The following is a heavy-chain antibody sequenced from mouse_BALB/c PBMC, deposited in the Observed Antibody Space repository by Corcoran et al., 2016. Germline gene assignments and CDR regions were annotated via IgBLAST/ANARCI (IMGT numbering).Heavy chain of an antibody. D-gene: IGHD2-4*01. Sequence: QVTLKESGPGILQPSQTLSLTCSFSGFSLSTSGMGVSWIRQPSGKGLEWLAHIYWDDDKRYNPSLKSRLTISKDTSSNQVFLKITSVDTADTATYYCARRYDYDWCADWGQGTLVTVSA. CDR2: IYWDDDK. CDR3: ARRYDYDWCAD. J-gene: IGHJ3*01. CDR1: GFSLSTSGMG. V-gene: IGHV8-12*01.